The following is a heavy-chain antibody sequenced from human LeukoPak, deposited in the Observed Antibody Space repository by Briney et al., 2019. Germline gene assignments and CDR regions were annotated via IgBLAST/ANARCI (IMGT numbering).Heavy chain of an antibody. V-gene: IGHV4-34*01. D-gene: IGHD2-2*01. CDR1: GWSFNDYY. Sequence: SETLPLTCAVYGWSFNDYYWNWIRQPPGKGLEWIGETNARGDTNFNPSLKSRVTISVDTSKSQFSLRLTSMIAADTAVYYCARGQVPAARGYNWFDPWGQGTLVTVSS. J-gene: IGHJ5*02. CDR2: TNARGDT. CDR3: ARGQVPAARGYNWFDP.